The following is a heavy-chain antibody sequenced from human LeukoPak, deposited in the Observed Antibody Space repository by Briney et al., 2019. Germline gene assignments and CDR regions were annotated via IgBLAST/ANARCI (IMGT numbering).Heavy chain of an antibody. CDR3: VRLRRNNDRSGYYYYYDY. J-gene: IGHJ4*02. D-gene: IGHD3-22*01. V-gene: IGHV3-21*01. CDR2: ISVRSNYR. Sequence: KSGGSLTLSCAASGYTFSDFSVNWVRQALGKGLEWVSSISVRSNYRYYADSVRGRFTISRDDARDSLFLQMNSLRAEDTAVYFCVRLRRNNDRSGYYYYYDYWGQGTLVTVSS. CDR1: GYTFSDFS.